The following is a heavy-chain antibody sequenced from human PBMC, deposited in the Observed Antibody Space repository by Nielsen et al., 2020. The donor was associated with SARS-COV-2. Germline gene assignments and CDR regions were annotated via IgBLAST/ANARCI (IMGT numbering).Heavy chain of an antibody. CDR2: INPNSGGT. CDR1: GYTFTGYY. V-gene: IGHV1-2*06. Sequence: ASVKVSCKASGYTFTGYYMHWVRQAPGQGLEWMGRINPNSGGTNYAQKFQGRVTMTRDTSISTAYMELSRLRSDDTAVYYCAREVTMVRGVIEDYWGQGTLVTVSS. D-gene: IGHD3-10*01. CDR3: AREVTMVRGVIEDY. J-gene: IGHJ4*02.